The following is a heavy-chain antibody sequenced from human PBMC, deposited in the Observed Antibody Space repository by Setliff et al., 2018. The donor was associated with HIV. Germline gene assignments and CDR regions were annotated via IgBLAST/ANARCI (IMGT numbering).Heavy chain of an antibody. CDR3: ARARRDSYDRGRRNHYYIDA. CDR1: GYTFSSND. CDR2: MNPNSGNT. V-gene: IGHV1-8*01. D-gene: IGHD3-22*01. Sequence: GASVKVSCKASGYTFSSNDINWARQATGQGLEWMGWMNPNSGNTGYAQKFQGRVTMTRDTSISTAYMELNNLKFEDTAVYYCARARRDSYDRGRRNHYYIDAWGKGTTVTVSS. J-gene: IGHJ6*03.